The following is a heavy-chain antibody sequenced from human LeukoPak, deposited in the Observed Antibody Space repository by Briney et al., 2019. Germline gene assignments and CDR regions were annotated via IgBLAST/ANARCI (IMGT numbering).Heavy chain of an antibody. CDR3: ARQRGYCSGGTCYRTPHFDY. CDR1: GGPITGSYY. CDR2: IYYSRTT. D-gene: IGHD2-15*01. Sequence: SETLSLTCTVSGGPITGSYYWGWIRQPPGKGLEWIGSIYYSRTTYYNPSLKSRVTISVDTSKNYFSLKLTSVTAADTVLYYCARQRGYCSGGTCYRTPHFDYWGQGILVTVSS. J-gene: IGHJ4*02. V-gene: IGHV4-39*01.